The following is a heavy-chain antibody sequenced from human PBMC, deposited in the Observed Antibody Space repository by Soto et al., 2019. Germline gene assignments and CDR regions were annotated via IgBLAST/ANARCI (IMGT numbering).Heavy chain of an antibody. CDR1: GGTFSSYA. J-gene: IGHJ4*02. D-gene: IGHD1-26*01. CDR2: IIPIFGTA. CDR3: ARMGGSGSYHEGNFDY. Sequence: GASVKVSCKASGGTFSSYAISWVRQAPGQGLEWMGGIIPIFGTANYAQKFQGRVTITADESTSTAYMELSSLRSEDTAVYYCARMGGSGSYHEGNFDYWGQGTLVTVSS. V-gene: IGHV1-69*13.